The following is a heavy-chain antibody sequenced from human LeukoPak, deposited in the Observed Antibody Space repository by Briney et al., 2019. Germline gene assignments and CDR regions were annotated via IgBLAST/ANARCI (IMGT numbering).Heavy chain of an antibody. J-gene: IGHJ4*02. D-gene: IGHD6-19*01. CDR3: ARYTSVWYYFLDY. V-gene: IGHV3-23*01. CDR2: TSGSGGST. Sequence: GGSLRLSCAASGFTFSSYGMSWVRQAPGKGLEWVSSTSGSGGSTYYAGSVKGRFTISRDNSKNMLYLQMNSLRAEDTAVYYCARYTSVWYYFLDYWGQGTLVTVSS. CDR1: GFTFSSYG.